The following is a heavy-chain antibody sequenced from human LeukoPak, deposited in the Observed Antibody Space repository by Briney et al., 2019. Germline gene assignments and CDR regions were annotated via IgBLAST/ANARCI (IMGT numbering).Heavy chain of an antibody. CDR1: GGSFSGYY. D-gene: IGHD5-24*01. CDR3: ARQSRGLRWLQLRGYFDY. J-gene: IGHJ4*02. Sequence: SETLSLTCAVYGGSFSGYYWSWIRQPPGKGLEWIGDINHSGSTNYNPSLKSRVTISVDTSKNQFSLKLSSVTAADTAVYYCARQSRGLRWLQLRGYFDYWGQGTLVTVSS. CDR2: INHSGST. V-gene: IGHV4-34*01.